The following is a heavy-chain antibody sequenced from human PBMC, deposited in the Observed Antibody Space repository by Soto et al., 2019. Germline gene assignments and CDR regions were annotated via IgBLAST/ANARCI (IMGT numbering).Heavy chain of an antibody. D-gene: IGHD3-16*01. V-gene: IGHV4-4*07. J-gene: IGHJ5*02. Sequence: QVQLQESGPGLVKPSETLSLTCAVSGASIRSYHWSWIRQPAGKGLEWIGRMQHTGNTNYNPSLKSRVTMSVDTSKNHISLKVTSVTAADTAVYFCAKDVSSRRWFDPWGQGILVLVSS. CDR2: MQHTGNT. CDR3: AKDVSSRRWFDP. CDR1: GASIRSYH.